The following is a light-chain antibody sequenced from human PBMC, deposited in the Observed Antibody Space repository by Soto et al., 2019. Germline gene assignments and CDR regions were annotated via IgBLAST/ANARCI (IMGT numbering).Light chain of an antibody. J-gene: IGKJ2*01. V-gene: IGKV4-1*01. CDR2: WTS. CDR3: QQYHSTPPF. CDR1: QSVLYSSNNKNY. Sequence: DIVMTQSPDSLAVSLGERATINCKSSQSVLYSSNNKNYLAWYQQKPGQPPKLLIYWTSTRESGVPDRFSGSGSGTDFTLTISSLQAEDVAVYYCQQYHSTPPFFGQGTKLEIK.